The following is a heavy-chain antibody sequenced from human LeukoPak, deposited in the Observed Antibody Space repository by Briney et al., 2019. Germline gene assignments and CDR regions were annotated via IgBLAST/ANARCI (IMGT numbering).Heavy chain of an antibody. CDR3: AKAGRAGGSITMIRGVRTDYYYIGV. V-gene: IGHV3-23*01. D-gene: IGHD3-10*01. J-gene: IGHJ6*03. CDR2: ISGSGGNT. Sequence: GGCLRLSCGASGFTFSTYGMSWVRQAPEKGLECVSGISGSGGNTYYADSVKGRFTISRDNSKNTLYLQMNSLRAEDTAVYYCAKAGRAGGSITMIRGVRTDYYYIGVWGKGATVTISS. CDR1: GFTFSTYG.